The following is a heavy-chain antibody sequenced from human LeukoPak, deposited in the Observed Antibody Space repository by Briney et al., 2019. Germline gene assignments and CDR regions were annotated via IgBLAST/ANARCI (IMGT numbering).Heavy chain of an antibody. Sequence: SETLSLTCAVSGGSISSSNWWSWVRQPPGKGLEWIGEIYHSGSTNYNPSLKSRVTISVDKSKNQFSLKLSSVTAADTAVYYCARDWFGDFWSGYYLAYWGQGTLVTVSS. CDR1: GGSISSSNW. CDR2: IYHSGST. J-gene: IGHJ4*02. CDR3: ARDWFGDFWSGYYLAY. D-gene: IGHD3-3*01. V-gene: IGHV4-4*02.